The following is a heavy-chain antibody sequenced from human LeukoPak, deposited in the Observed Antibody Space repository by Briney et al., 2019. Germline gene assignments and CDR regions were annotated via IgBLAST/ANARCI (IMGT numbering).Heavy chain of an antibody. CDR2: ISSSSSYI. Sequence: GGSLRLSCAASGFTFSSYSMNWVRLAPGKGLEWVSSISSSSSYIYYADSVKGRFTISRDNAKNSLYLQMNSLRAEDTAVYYCARNLSYYDFWSGPTIIGGFDYWGQGTLVTVSS. J-gene: IGHJ4*02. D-gene: IGHD3-3*01. CDR1: GFTFSSYS. CDR3: ARNLSYYDFWSGPTIIGGFDY. V-gene: IGHV3-21*01.